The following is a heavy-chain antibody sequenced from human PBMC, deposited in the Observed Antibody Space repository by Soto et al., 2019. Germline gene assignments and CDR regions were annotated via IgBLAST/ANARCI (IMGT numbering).Heavy chain of an antibody. D-gene: IGHD6-13*01. J-gene: IGHJ6*02. CDR1: GFTFSSYA. CDR2: ISGSGGST. Sequence: GGSLRLSCAASGFTFSSYAMSWVRQAPGKGLEWVSAISGSGGSTYYADSVKGLFSISRDNSKNTLYLQMNSLRAEDTAVYYCANAASILGHYYYYGMDVWGQGTTVTVSS. CDR3: ANAASILGHYYYYGMDV. V-gene: IGHV3-23*01.